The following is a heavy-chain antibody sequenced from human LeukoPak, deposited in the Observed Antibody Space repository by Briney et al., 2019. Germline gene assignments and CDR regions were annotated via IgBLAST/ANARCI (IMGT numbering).Heavy chain of an antibody. CDR2: KYYSGIT. CDR1: GVSINTCCYY. J-gene: IGHJ4*02. Sequence: PSETLSLTSDDPGVSINTCCYYSTCIRQPPGKGLEWIGYKYYSGITRYNSSLRSRLTISLDSSKNQFSLRLTSVTAADTAVYYCARGRSYGFDFDSWGPGTLVIVSS. D-gene: IGHD5-18*01. V-gene: IGHV4-61*01. CDR3: ARGRSYGFDFDS.